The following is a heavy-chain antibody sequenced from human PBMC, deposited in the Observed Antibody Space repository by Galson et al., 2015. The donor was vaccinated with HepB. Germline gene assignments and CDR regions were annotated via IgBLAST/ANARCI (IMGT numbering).Heavy chain of an antibody. V-gene: IGHV3-23*01. J-gene: IGHJ4*02. CDR2: ISDSGNRT. Sequence: SLRLSCAVSGFTFRNYDMSWVRQAPGKGLEWVSGISDSGNRTYYADSVRGRFTISRDNSKNSLYLQMNSLRADDTAVYFCAKSPPVFLVFGELSFGGGTIFDSWGQGALVTVSS. CDR1: GFTFRNYD. D-gene: IGHD3-16*02. CDR3: AKSPPVFLVFGELSFGGGTIFDS.